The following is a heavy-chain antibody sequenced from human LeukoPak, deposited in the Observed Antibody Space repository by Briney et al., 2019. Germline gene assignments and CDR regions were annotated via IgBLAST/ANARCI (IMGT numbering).Heavy chain of an antibody. D-gene: IGHD2-2*01. Sequence: VASVKVSCKASGYTFTTYDINWVRQATGQGLEWMGWMNPRSGDTGYAQKFQGRVTITRDTSISTAYMELSSLRSEDTAVYYCARGGGYCTSTSCYQFDSWGQGTLVTVSA. V-gene: IGHV1-8*03. J-gene: IGHJ4*02. CDR1: GYTFTTYD. CDR2: MNPRSGDT. CDR3: ARGGGYCTSTSCYQFDS.